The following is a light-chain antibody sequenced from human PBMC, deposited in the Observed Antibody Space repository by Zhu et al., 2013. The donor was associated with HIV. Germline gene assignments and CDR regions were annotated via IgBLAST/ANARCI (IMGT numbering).Light chain of an antibody. V-gene: IGKV3-20*01. CDR1: QSVSNSF. CDR2: GAS. CDR3: QHYNSYSRRT. J-gene: IGKJ2*01. Sequence: EIVLTQSPGTLSLSPGDRATLSCRASQSVSNSFLAWYQQKPGQAPRLLIYGASSRATGIPDRFTGSGSGTDFTLTINRLEPEDFATYYCQHYNSYSRRTFGQGTKLEIK.